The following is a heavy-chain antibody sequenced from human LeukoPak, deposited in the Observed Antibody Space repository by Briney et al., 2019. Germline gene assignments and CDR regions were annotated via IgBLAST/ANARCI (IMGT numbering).Heavy chain of an antibody. CDR1: GYTFTSYG. J-gene: IGHJ4*02. Sequence: ASVKVSCKASGYTFTSYGISWVRQAPGQGLEWMGWISAYNGNTNNAQKLQGRVTMTTDTSTSTAYMELRSLRPDDTAVYYCARVPVDTAMVTVDYWGQGTLVTVSS. CDR3: ARVPVDTAMVTVDY. CDR2: ISAYNGNT. D-gene: IGHD5-18*01. V-gene: IGHV1-18*01.